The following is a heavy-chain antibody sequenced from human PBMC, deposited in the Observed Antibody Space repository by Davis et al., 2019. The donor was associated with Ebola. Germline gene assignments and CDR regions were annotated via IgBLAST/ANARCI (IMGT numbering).Heavy chain of an antibody. CDR1: GFTFSGSA. CDR3: TSWVRGSDY. J-gene: IGHJ4*02. V-gene: IGHV3-73*01. Sequence: GESLKISCAASGFTFSGSAMHWVRQASGKGLEWVGRIRSKANSYATAYAASVKGRFTISRDDSKNTLYLQMNSLKTEDTAVYYCTSWVRGSDYWGQGTLVTVSS. D-gene: IGHD3-10*01. CDR2: IRSKANSYAT.